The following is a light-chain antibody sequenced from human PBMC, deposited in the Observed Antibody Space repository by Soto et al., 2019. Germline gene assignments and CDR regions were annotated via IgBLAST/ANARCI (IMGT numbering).Light chain of an antibody. V-gene: IGKV3-20*01. J-gene: IGKJ1*01. CDR1: QGIGST. CDR3: QQMRT. Sequence: EIIMTQSPATLSVSPGEGSTLSCRASQGIGSTLAWYQHKPGQTPRLLIYGASSRATGIPDRFSGSGSGTDLTLTISRLEPEDFAVHYCQQMRTFGQGNKVDIK. CDR2: GAS.